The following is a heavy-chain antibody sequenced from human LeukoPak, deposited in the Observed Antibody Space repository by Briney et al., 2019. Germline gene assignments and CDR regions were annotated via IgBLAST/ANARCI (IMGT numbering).Heavy chain of an antibody. Sequence: ASVKVSCKASGYTFTSYYMHWVRQAPGQGLEWMGWISAYNGNTNYAQKLQGRVTMTTDTSTSTAYMELRSLRSDDTAVYYCARDWSSGSYLPDYWGQGTLVTVSS. CDR2: ISAYNGNT. CDR1: GYTFTSYY. V-gene: IGHV1-18*04. D-gene: IGHD1-26*01. CDR3: ARDWSSGSYLPDY. J-gene: IGHJ4*02.